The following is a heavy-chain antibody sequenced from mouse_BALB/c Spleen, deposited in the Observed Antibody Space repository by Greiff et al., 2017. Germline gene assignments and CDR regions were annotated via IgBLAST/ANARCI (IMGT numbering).Heavy chain of an antibody. CDR2: INPGSGGT. CDR3: ARSPIYYDYDGDYFDD. D-gene: IGHD2-4*01. J-gene: IGHJ2*01. CDR1: GYAFTHYL. V-gene: IGHV1-54*01. Sequence: QVQLQQSGAELVRPGTSVKVSFKASGYAFTHYLIELVTQRPGQGLEWIGVINPGSGGTNYNEKFKGKATLTADKSSSTAYMQLSSLTSDDSAVFFCARSPIYYDYDGDYFDDWGQGTTLTVAS.